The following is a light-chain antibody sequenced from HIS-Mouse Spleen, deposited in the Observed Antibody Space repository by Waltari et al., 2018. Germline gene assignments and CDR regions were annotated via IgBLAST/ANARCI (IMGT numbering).Light chain of an antibody. Sequence: DIQLSQSPSFLSASVVDRVTITCRASQGISSYLAWYQQKPGKAPKLLIYAASTLQSGVPSRCSGSGSGTEFTLTISSLQPEDFATYYCQQLNSYPPTFGQGTKVEIK. CDR3: QQLNSYPPT. J-gene: IGKJ1*01. CDR1: QGISSY. V-gene: IGKV1-9*01. CDR2: AAS.